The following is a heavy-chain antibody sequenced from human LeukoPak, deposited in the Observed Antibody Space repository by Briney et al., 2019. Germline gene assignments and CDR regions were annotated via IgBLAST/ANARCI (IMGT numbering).Heavy chain of an antibody. D-gene: IGHD3-10*01. V-gene: IGHV1-2*02. CDR3: AREPMVQGVTHYYMDV. CDR1: GYTFTGYY. Sequence: GASVKVSCKASGYTFTGYYMHWVRQAPGQGLEWMGWINPNSGGTNYAQKFHGRLTMTRDTSISTAYMELSRLRSDDTAVYYCAREPMVQGVTHYYMDVWGKGTTVTVSS. J-gene: IGHJ6*03. CDR2: INPNSGGT.